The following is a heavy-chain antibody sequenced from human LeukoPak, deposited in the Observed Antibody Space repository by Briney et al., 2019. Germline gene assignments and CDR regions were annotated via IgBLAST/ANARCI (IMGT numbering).Heavy chain of an antibody. J-gene: IGHJ4*02. Sequence: GGSLGLSCAASGFTFSSYSMNWVRQAPGKGLEWVGRIKSKTDGGTTDYAAPVKGRFTISRDDSKNTLYLQMNSLKTEDTAVYYCTTARYGGFDYWGQGTLVTVSS. V-gene: IGHV3-15*01. D-gene: IGHD1-26*01. CDR1: GFTFSSYS. CDR3: TTARYGGFDY. CDR2: IKSKTDGGTT.